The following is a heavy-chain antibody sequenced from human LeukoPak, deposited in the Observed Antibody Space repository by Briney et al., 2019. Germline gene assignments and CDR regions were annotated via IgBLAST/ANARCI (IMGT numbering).Heavy chain of an antibody. J-gene: IGHJ4*02. Sequence: SETLSLTCTVSGRSISSYYWSWIRQPPRKGLQWIGYIYYSGTTNYNPSLKSRVTISVDTSKNQFSLKLSSVTAADTAVYYCARGVYIAAAQYGYWGQGTLVTVSS. CDR2: IYYSGTT. CDR3: ARGVYIAAAQYGY. CDR1: GRSISSYY. D-gene: IGHD6-13*01. V-gene: IGHV4-59*01.